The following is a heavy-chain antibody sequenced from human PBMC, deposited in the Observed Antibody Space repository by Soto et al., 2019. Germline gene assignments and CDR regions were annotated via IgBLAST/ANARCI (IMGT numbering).Heavy chain of an antibody. D-gene: IGHD2-2*03. CDR1: GGSISSSSYY. CDR2: IYYSGST. J-gene: IGHJ4*02. Sequence: SETLSLTCTVSGGSISSSSYYWGWIRQPPGKGLEWIGSIYYSGSTYYNPSLKSRVTISVDTSKNQFSLKLSSVTAADTAVYYCARQRPRLGYCSSTSCYVGPYFDYWGQGTLVTVSS. CDR3: ARQRPRLGYCSSTSCYVGPYFDY. V-gene: IGHV4-39*01.